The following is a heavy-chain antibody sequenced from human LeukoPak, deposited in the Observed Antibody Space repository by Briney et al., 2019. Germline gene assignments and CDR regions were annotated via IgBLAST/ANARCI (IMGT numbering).Heavy chain of an antibody. Sequence: SETLSLTCAVSGYSISSGYYWGWIRQPPGRGLEWIGSIYHSGSTNYNPSLKSRTTISLDTSKSQFSLKLNSVTAADTAVYYCARDGDYDWYFDLWGRGTLVTVSS. V-gene: IGHV4-38-2*01. CDR1: GYSISSGYY. J-gene: IGHJ2*01. D-gene: IGHD4-17*01. CDR3: ARDGDYDWYFDL. CDR2: IYHSGST.